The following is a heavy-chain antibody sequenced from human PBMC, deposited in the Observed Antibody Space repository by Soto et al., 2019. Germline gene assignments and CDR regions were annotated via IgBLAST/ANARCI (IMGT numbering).Heavy chain of an antibody. D-gene: IGHD3-9*01. V-gene: IGHV3-66*01. CDR3: ARDYDTSRGDWAYYGIDV. CDR1: GVAVSTNY. Sequence: SLLLSCEASGVAVSTNYMSWVRQATGKGLEWVSIIYYGGTTYYADSVKGRFTISRDDSKNTLYLQMHSLRAEDTAVYYCARDYDTSRGDWAYYGIDVWGQGTTVTVSS. CDR2: IYYGGTT. J-gene: IGHJ6*02.